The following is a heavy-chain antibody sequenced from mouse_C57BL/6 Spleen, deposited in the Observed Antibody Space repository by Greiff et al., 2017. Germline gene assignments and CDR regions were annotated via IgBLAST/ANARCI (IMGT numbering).Heavy chain of an antibody. D-gene: IGHD2-3*01. J-gene: IGHJ2*01. CDR1: GFTFSSYG. Sequence: EVMLVESGGDLVKPGGSLKLSCAASGFTFSSYGMSWVRQTPDKRLEWVATISSGGSYTYYPDSVKGRFTISRDNAKNTLYLQMSSLNTEDTAMYYCARHLGDGYYDYWGQGTTLTVSS. CDR3: ARHLGDGYYDY. CDR2: ISSGGSYT. V-gene: IGHV5-6*02.